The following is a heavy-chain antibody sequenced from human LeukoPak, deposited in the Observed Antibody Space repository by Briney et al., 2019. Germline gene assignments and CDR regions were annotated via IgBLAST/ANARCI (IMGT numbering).Heavy chain of an antibody. J-gene: IGHJ4*02. CDR2: ISYDGSKK. CDR3: AKVDSYYDSNAYSSDNY. D-gene: IGHD3-22*01. V-gene: IGHV3-30*18. CDR1: GFTFSNCG. Sequence: LPGGSLRLSCAASGFTFSNCGMHWVRQAPGKGLEWVTVISYDGSKKHYADSVQGRFTVSRDNSKNTLYLQMNSLRAEDTAVYYCAKVDSYYDSNAYSSDNYWGQGILVTVSS.